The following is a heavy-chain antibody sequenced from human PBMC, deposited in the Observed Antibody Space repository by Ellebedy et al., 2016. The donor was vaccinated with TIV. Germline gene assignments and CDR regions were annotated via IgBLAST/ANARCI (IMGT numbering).Heavy chain of an antibody. CDR1: GFTFSSYA. D-gene: IGHD6-19*01. CDR2: ISGSGDTT. J-gene: IGHJ3*02. CDR3: TKRGVGWAAFDI. Sequence: PGGSLRLSCAGSGFTFSSYAMSWVRQAPGEGLEWVSAISGSGDTTYYADSVKGRFTISRDNSQDTVHLQMNSLRAEDTAVYYCTKRGVGWAAFDIWGPGTMVTVSS. V-gene: IGHV3-23*01.